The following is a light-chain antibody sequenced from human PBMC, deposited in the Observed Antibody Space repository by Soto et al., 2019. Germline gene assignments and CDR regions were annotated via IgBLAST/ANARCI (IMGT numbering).Light chain of an antibody. J-gene: IGKJ1*01. Sequence: DIQLTQSPSSLSASVGDRVTITCRASESVTIWLAWYQQKPGKAPRLLIYDASTLEGGVPSRFSASGSGTEFTLTISSLQPDDFATYYCAQYDSRSPWTFGQGTKIEIK. CDR3: AQYDSRSPWT. V-gene: IGKV1-5*01. CDR1: ESVTIW. CDR2: DAS.